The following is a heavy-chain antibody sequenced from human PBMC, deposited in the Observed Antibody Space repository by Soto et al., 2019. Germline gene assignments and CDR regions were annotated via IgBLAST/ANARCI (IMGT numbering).Heavy chain of an antibody. CDR3: ARDPPPPDY. V-gene: IGHV1-18*01. Sequence: QVQLVQSGAEVKKPGASVQVSCKASGYTFASYAISWMRQAPGQWLEWMGWSSAYNGNTNKAQKLQGRVTMTTDTSTSTAYMDLRSLRSDDTDVYYCARDPPPPDYWGQGTLVTVSS. CDR1: GYTFASYA. J-gene: IGHJ4*02. CDR2: SSAYNGNT.